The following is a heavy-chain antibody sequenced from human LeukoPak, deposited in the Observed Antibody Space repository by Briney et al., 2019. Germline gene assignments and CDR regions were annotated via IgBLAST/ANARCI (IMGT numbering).Heavy chain of an antibody. CDR3: ARDTGPRDFYYYYYMDV. D-gene: IGHD3-3*01. Sequence: SETLSLTCTVSGGSISSYYWSWIRQPAGKGLEWIGRIYTGGSTNYNPSLKSRVTMSVDTSKNQFSLKLSSVTAADTAVYYCARDTGPRDFYYYYYMDVWGKGTTVTVSS. CDR1: GGSISSYY. CDR2: IYTGGST. V-gene: IGHV4-4*07. J-gene: IGHJ6*03.